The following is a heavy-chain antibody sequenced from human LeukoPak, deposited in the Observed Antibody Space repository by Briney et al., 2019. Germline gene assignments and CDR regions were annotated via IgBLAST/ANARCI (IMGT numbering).Heavy chain of an antibody. CDR2: IYPRDSNT. Sequence: KSGESLKISCKGSGYGSGYSFTSHWIAWVRQMPGKGLEWMGIIYPRDSNTIYSPSFQGQVTISVDTSINTAYLQWISLKASDTAMYYCARHPIAAGGAYNWFDPGGQGTLVTVSS. J-gene: IGHJ5*02. D-gene: IGHD6-13*01. CDR1: GYSFTSHW. V-gene: IGHV5-51*01. CDR3: ARHPIAAGGAYNWFDP.